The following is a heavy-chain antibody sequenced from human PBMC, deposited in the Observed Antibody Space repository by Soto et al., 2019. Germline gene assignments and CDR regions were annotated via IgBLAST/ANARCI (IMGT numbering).Heavy chain of an antibody. D-gene: IGHD3-10*01. CDR3: ARDNPITMVRGVFFDY. CDR1: GGSISSGDYY. CDR2: IYYSGST. Sequence: QVQLQESGPGLVKPSQTLSLTCTVSGGSISSGDYYWSWIRQHPGKGLEWIGYIYYSGSTYYNPSLKSRVTISVDTSQNQFSLMLSSVTAADTAVYYCARDNPITMVRGVFFDYWGQGTLVTVSS. J-gene: IGHJ4*02. V-gene: IGHV4-31*03.